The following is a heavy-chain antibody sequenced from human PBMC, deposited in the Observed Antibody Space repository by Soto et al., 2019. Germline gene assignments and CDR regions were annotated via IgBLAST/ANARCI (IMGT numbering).Heavy chain of an antibody. V-gene: IGHV4-30-2*01. J-gene: IGHJ4*02. CDR1: GGSLTSGTYS. CDR3: ARGREFDS. CDR2: ICPSGTT. Sequence: LSLTCAVSGGSLTSGTYSWNWIRQPPGKGLEWIGYICPSGTTYYNPSLKSRVSISIDVSKNQFSLNLRSLTAADTAVYYCARGREFDSWGQGTLVTVSS.